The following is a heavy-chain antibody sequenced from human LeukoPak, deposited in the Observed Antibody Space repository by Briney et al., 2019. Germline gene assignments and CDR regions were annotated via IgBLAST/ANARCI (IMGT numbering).Heavy chain of an antibody. Sequence: PVGSLSLSCAPSGFSLSNYWMHWVRQAPPEGRVWVSGIKHDGSTTTYADSVKGRFTISRDKAKNALYLQTNSLRAEDTAVYYCARDPYYGDADLDYWGQGTLVTVSS. CDR3: ARDPYYGDADLDY. D-gene: IGHD4-17*01. J-gene: IGHJ4*02. CDR1: GFSLSNYW. V-gene: IGHV3-74*01. CDR2: IKHDGSTT.